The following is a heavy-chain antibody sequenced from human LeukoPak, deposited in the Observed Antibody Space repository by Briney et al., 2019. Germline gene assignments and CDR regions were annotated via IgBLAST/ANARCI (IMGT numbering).Heavy chain of an antibody. CDR3: ARGNYYDSSGYDYYYYGMDV. CDR2: IIPIFGTA. J-gene: IGHJ6*02. D-gene: IGHD3-22*01. Sequence: GSSVKVSCKASGGTFSSYAISWVRQAPGQGLEWMGGIIPIFGTANYAQKFQGRVTITADESTSTAYMELSSLRSEDTAVYYCARGNYYDSSGYDYYYYGMDVWGQGPRSPSP. CDR1: GGTFSSYA. V-gene: IGHV1-69*01.